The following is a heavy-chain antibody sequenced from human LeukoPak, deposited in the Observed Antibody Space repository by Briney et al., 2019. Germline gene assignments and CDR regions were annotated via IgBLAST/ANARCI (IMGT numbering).Heavy chain of an antibody. CDR3: AKGGPNSGGWTLDH. CDR1: GFTFSSYW. Sequence: GGSLRLSCAASGFTFSSYWMHWVRQAPGKGLVWVSRINRDGSSTSYADSVKGRFTISRDNAKNTLYLQMNSLRAEDTAVYYCAKGGPNSGGWTLDHWGQGTLVSVSS. J-gene: IGHJ4*02. D-gene: IGHD6-19*01. V-gene: IGHV3-74*01. CDR2: INRDGSST.